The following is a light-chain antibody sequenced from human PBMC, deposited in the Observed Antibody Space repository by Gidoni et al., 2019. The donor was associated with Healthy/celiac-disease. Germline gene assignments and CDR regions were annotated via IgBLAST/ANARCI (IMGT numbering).Light chain of an antibody. Sequence: SYELTQPPSVSVSPGQTASITCSGDKLGDKYACWYQQKPGQSPVLVIYQDSKRPSGIPERFSGSNSGNTAPLTIRGTQAMDEADYYCQAWDSSPVVFGGGTKLTVL. CDR2: QDS. CDR3: QAWDSSPVV. CDR1: KLGDKY. V-gene: IGLV3-1*01. J-gene: IGLJ2*01.